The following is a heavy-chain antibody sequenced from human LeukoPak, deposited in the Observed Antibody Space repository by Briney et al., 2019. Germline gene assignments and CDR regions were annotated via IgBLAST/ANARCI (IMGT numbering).Heavy chain of an antibody. CDR3: AREWELSHYFDY. J-gene: IGHJ4*02. CDR2: IYHSGST. CDR1: GYSISSGYY. D-gene: IGHD1-26*01. Sequence: SETLSLTCTVSGYSISSGYYWGWIRQPPGKGLEWIGSIYHSGSTYYNPSLKSRVTISVDTSKNQFSLKLSSVTAADTAVYYCAREWELSHYFDYWGQGTLVTVSS. V-gene: IGHV4-38-2*02.